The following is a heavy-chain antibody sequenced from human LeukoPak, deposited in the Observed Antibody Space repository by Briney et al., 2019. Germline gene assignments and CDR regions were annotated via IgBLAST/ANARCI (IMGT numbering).Heavy chain of an antibody. CDR3: ARVSPDYGGYFDY. J-gene: IGHJ4*02. CDR2: IDTVGDT. CDR1: GFTSSSYD. Sequence: GGSLRLSCAASGFTSSSYDMHWVRQGTGKGLEWVSSIDTVGDTYYPGSVKGRFTISRENAKNSLHLQMNSLRAGDTAVYYCARVSPDYGGYFDYWGQGTLVTVSS. V-gene: IGHV3-13*01. D-gene: IGHD4-23*01.